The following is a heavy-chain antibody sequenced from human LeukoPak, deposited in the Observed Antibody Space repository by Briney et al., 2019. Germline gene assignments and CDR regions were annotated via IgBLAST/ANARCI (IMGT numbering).Heavy chain of an antibody. CDR2: IYGGGST. V-gene: IGHV3-23*03. D-gene: IGHD6-19*01. CDR3: ASWPVGWYGEDS. Sequence: GGPLRLSCAASGFTFNTYAMSWVRQAPGKGLEWVSVIYGGGSTYYADSVKGRFTISRDTPKNTLYLQMNSLRVEDTAVYYCASWPVGWYGEDSWGQGTLVTVSS. CDR1: GFTFNTYA. J-gene: IGHJ4*02.